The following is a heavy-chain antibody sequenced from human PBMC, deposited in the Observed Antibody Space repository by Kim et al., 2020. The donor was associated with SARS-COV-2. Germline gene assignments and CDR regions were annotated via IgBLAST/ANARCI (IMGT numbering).Heavy chain of an antibody. CDR2: IWYDGSNK. J-gene: IGHJ4*02. CDR3: ARDGVDIVATITWYFDY. CDR1: GFTFSSYG. Sequence: GGSLRLSCAASGFTFSSYGMHWVRQAPGKGLEWVAVIWYDGSNKYYADSVKGRFTISRDNSKNTLYLQMNSLRAEDMAVYYCARDGVDIVATITWYFDYWGQGTLVTVSS. V-gene: IGHV3-33*01. D-gene: IGHD5-12*01.